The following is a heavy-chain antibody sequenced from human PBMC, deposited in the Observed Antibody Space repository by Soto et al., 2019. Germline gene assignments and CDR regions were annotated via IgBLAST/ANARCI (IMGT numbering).Heavy chain of an antibody. V-gene: IGHV3-23*01. CDR1: GFAFSGYA. D-gene: IGHD7-27*01. J-gene: IGHJ4*02. CDR3: AKDLRGDDLGRDY. Sequence: EVQMLQTGGGLVQPGGSLRLSCEASGFAFSGYAMSWVRQAPGRGLEWVSAISTTGDRTYYADPVKGRFTISRDNSKNTLYLQMHSLRAEDTAVYYCAKDLRGDDLGRDYWDQGALVTVSS. CDR2: ISTTGDRT.